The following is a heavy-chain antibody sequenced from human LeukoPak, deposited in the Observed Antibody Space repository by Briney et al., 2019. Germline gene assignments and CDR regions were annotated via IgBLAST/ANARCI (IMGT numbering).Heavy chain of an antibody. V-gene: IGHV3-74*01. CDR1: GFTFSHYC. CDR3: ARGSDRVAVAGLNWFDP. D-gene: IGHD6-19*01. J-gene: IGHJ5*02. CDR2: INSDGSST. Sequence: PGGSLRLSCAASGFTFSHYCMHWVRQAPGKGLVCVTRINSDGSSTRYADSVKGRFSIARDNAKRTLYLQMNSLRAEDTDVYYCARGSDRVAVAGLNWFDPWGQGTLVTVSS.